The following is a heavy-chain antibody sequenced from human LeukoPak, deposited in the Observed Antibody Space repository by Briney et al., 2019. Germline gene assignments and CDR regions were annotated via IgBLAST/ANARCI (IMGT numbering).Heavy chain of an antibody. D-gene: IGHD2-21*01. V-gene: IGHV3-7*01. CDR1: GFTFSSYW. J-gene: IGHJ4*02. CDR3: ARVGYCGGDCYPYYFDY. Sequence: PGGSLRLSCAASGFTFSSYWMSWVRQAPGKGLEWVANIKQDGSEKYYVDSVKGRFTISRDNAKNSLYLQMNSLRAEDTAVYYCARVGYCGGDCYPYYFDYWGQGTLVTVSS. CDR2: IKQDGSEK.